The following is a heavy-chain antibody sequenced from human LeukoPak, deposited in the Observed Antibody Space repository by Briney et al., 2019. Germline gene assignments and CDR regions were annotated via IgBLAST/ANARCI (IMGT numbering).Heavy chain of an antibody. V-gene: IGHV1-2*02. CDR2: INPNSGGT. D-gene: IGHD3-9*01. CDR3: ARSPHILTGENFDY. Sequence: ASAKVSCKASGYTFTGYYMHWVRQAPGQGLEWMGWINPNSGGTNYAQKFQGRVTMTRDTSITTAYMEMSRLRSDDTALYYCARSPHILTGENFDYWGQGTLVTVSS. J-gene: IGHJ4*02. CDR1: GYTFTGYY.